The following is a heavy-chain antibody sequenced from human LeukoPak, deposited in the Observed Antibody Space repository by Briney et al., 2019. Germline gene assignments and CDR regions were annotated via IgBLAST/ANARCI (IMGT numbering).Heavy chain of an antibody. V-gene: IGHV4-31*03. D-gene: IGHD5-12*01. Sequence: SQTLSLTCTVSGGSISSGGYSWSWIRQHPGKGLEWIGYIYYSGSTYYNPSLKSRVTISVDTSKNQFSLKLSSVTAADTAVYYCARGPGIPEMATITPLDYWGQGTLVTVSS. CDR1: GGSISSGGYS. CDR3: ARGPGIPEMATITPLDY. J-gene: IGHJ4*02. CDR2: IYYSGST.